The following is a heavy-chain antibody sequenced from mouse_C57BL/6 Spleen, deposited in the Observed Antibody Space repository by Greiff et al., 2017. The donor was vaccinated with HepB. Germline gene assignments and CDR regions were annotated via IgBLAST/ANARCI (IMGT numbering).Heavy chain of an antibody. V-gene: IGHV1-26*01. CDR2: INPNNGGT. CDR3: ARSMYYGSSRDYFDY. Sequence: EVQLQQSGPELVKPGASVKISCKASGYTFTDYYMNWVKQSHGKSLEWIGDINPNNGGTSYNQKFKGKATLTVDKSSSTAYMELRSLTSEDSAVYYCARSMYYGSSRDYFDYWGQGTTLTVSS. J-gene: IGHJ2*01. CDR1: GYTFTDYY. D-gene: IGHD1-1*01.